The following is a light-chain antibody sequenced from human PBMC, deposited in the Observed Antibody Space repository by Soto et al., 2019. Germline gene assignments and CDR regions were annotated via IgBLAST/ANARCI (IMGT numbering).Light chain of an antibody. CDR3: QQYGSSPRT. CDR1: QSVFYRSNNKSF. CDR2: GAS. Sequence: DTLMTQSPDSLAVSLGERATINCKPSQSVFYRSNNKSFLAWYQQKAGQAPRLLIYGASTRATGIPDRFSGSGSGTDFTLTISRLEPEDFAVYYCQQYGSSPRTFGQGTKVDIK. V-gene: IGKV4-1*01. J-gene: IGKJ1*01.